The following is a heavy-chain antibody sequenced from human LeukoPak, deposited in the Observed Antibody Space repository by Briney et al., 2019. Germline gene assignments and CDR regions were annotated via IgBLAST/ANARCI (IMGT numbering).Heavy chain of an antibody. V-gene: IGHV1-24*01. Sequence: ASVTVSCKFSVYTLTEIAMHWVRQAPGEGVEWMGGFDPQDRETVYAQKFQGRVTMTEDTSTDTAFMELSGLRSEDTALYYCAIIASAGTFDYWGQGALVTVSS. CDR2: FDPQDRET. J-gene: IGHJ4*02. D-gene: IGHD6-13*01. CDR1: VYTLTEIA. CDR3: AIIASAGTFDY.